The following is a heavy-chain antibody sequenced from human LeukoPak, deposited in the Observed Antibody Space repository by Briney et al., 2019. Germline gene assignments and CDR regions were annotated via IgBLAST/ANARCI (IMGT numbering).Heavy chain of an antibody. J-gene: IGHJ5*02. CDR3: ARGLGYCSGGSCYVERGGFDP. CDR2: ISSSSSYI. D-gene: IGHD2-15*01. V-gene: IGHV3-21*01. Sequence: PGGSLRLSCAASGFTFSSYSMNWVRQAPGKGLEWVSSISSSSSYIYYADSAKGRFTISRDNAKNSLYLQMNSLRAEDTAVYYCARGLGYCSGGSCYVERGGFDPWGQGTLVTVSS. CDR1: GFTFSSYS.